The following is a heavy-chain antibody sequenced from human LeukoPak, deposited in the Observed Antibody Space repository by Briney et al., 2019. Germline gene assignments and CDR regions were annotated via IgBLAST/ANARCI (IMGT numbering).Heavy chain of an antibody. Sequence: GGSLRLSCAASGFTFSSYGTHWVRQAPGKGLEWVAVIWYDGSNKYYADSVKGRFTISRDNSKNTLYLQMNSLRAEDTAVYYCARDAFRDGYNMGDYWGQGTLVTVSS. D-gene: IGHD5-24*01. CDR2: IWYDGSNK. CDR3: ARDAFRDGYNMGDY. V-gene: IGHV3-33*01. CDR1: GFTFSSYG. J-gene: IGHJ4*02.